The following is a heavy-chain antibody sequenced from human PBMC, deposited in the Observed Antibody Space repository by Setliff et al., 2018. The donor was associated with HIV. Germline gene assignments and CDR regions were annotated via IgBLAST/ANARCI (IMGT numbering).Heavy chain of an antibody. J-gene: IGHJ5*02. CDR2: INHSGNI. Sequence: PSETLSLTCAVYGGSFSGYYWSWIRQPPGKGLEWIGEINHSGNINYTPSLKSRVTISVDTSKNQFSLKLTSVSAADTAVYYCARGVVLMGITTRWFDPWGQGTLVTVS. D-gene: IGHD3-22*01. V-gene: IGHV4-34*01. CDR1: GGSFSGYY. CDR3: ARGVVLMGITTRWFDP.